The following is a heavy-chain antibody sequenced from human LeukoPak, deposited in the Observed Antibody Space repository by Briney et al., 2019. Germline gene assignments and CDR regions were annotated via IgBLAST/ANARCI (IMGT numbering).Heavy chain of an antibody. CDR2: IYYSGST. CDR1: GGSISSYY. V-gene: IGHV4-59*01. CDR3: ASSGRYDFWSGYQGYYYMDV. D-gene: IGHD3-3*01. J-gene: IGHJ6*03. Sequence: SETLSLTCTVSGGSISSYYWSWIRQPPGKGLEWIGYIYYSGSTNYNPSLKSRVTVSVDTSKNQFSLKLSSVTAADTAVYYCASSGRYDFWSGYQGYYYMDVWGKGTTVTVSS.